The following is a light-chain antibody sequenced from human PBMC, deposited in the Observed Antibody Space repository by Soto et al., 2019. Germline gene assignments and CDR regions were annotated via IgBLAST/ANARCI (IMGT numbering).Light chain of an antibody. V-gene: IGKV3-20*01. Sequence: IVLTQSPATLSLSPWERATLSCRASQSVSDYLAWYQQKPGQAPRLLIYNASSRATGIPDRFSGSGSGTDFTLTISRLEPEDFAVYYCQQYGNSRGTFGQGTKV. CDR1: QSVSDY. J-gene: IGKJ1*01. CDR2: NAS. CDR3: QQYGNSRGT.